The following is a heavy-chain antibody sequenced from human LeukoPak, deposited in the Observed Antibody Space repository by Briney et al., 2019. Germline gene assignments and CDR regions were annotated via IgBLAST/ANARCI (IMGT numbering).Heavy chain of an antibody. Sequence: GASVKVSCKVSGYTLTELSMHWVRQAPGKGLEWMGGFDPEDGETIYAQKFQGRVTMTEDTSTDTAYMELSSLRSEDTAVYYCAHVPYSGYDFRFDYWGQGTLVTVSS. V-gene: IGHV1-24*01. D-gene: IGHD5-12*01. CDR3: AHVPYSGYDFRFDY. CDR2: FDPEDGET. J-gene: IGHJ4*02. CDR1: GYTLTELS.